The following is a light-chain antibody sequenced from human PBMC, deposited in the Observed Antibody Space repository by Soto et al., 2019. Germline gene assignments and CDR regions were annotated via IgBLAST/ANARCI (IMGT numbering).Light chain of an antibody. Sequence: EIVLTRSPGTPSLSPGERATLSCRASQSVPSNFLAWYQQKPGQAPILLIYGVSRRATGIPDRFSGSGSGTDFTLTISRLEPEDFAVYYCQQYDSSWTFGQGTKVEIK. CDR3: QQYDSSWT. CDR1: QSVPSNF. CDR2: GVS. J-gene: IGKJ1*01. V-gene: IGKV3-20*01.